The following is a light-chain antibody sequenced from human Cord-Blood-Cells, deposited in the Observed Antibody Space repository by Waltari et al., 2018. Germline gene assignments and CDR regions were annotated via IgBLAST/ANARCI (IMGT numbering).Light chain of an antibody. CDR2: GNS. J-gene: IGLJ3*02. Sequence: QSVLTQPPSVSGAPGQRVTISCTGSRSNIGAGYDVHWYQQLPGTAPKLLSHGNSNRPSGVPDRFSGSKSGTSASLAITGLQAEDEADYYCQSYDSSLSGWVFGGGTKLTVL. CDR1: RSNIGAGYD. CDR3: QSYDSSLSGWV. V-gene: IGLV1-40*01.